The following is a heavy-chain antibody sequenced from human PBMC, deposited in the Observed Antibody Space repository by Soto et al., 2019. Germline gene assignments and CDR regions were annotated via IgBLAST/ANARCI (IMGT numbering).Heavy chain of an antibody. D-gene: IGHD2-15*01. J-gene: IGHJ6*02. CDR3: ARQDRGYCSGGSCSLLYYYDGMDV. V-gene: IGHV4-39*01. CDR1: GSSISSSSYY. Sequence: SETLSLTCTVSGSSISSSSYYWGWIRQPPGKGLEWIGSIYYSGSTYYNPSLKSRVTISVDTSKNQFSLKLSSVTAADTAVYYCARQDRGYCSGGSCSLLYYYDGMDVWGQGTTVT. CDR2: IYYSGST.